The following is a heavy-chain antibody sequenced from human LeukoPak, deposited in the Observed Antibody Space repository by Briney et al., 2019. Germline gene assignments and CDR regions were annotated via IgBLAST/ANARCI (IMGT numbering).Heavy chain of an antibody. J-gene: IGHJ4*02. CDR3: ARTRPHSRRYDY. V-gene: IGHV3-48*03. Sequence: LSGGSLRLSCAASGFTFSSYEMNWVRQAPGKGLEWVSYISSSGSTMYYADSVKGRFTISRDNAKNSLYLQMNSLRAEDTAVYYCARTRPHSRRYDYWGQGTLVTVSS. D-gene: IGHD6-6*01. CDR1: GFTFSSYE. CDR2: ISSSGSTM.